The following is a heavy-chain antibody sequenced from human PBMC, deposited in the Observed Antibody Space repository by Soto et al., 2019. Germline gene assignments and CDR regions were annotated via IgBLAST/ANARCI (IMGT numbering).Heavy chain of an antibody. V-gene: IGHV4-59*01. CDR1: GGSISSYY. CDR2: IYYSGST. CDR3: ARAANKYYYGSGSPSRWFDP. J-gene: IGHJ5*02. D-gene: IGHD3-10*01. Sequence: QVQLQESGPGLVKPSETLSLTCTVSGGSISSYYWSWIRQPPGKGLEWIGYIYYSGSTNYNPSHKSRVTISVDTSKNQFSLKLSSVTAADTAVYYCARAANKYYYGSGSPSRWFDPWGQGTLVTVSS.